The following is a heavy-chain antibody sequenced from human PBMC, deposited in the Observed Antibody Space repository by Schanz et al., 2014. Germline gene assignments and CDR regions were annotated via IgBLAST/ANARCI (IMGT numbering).Heavy chain of an antibody. V-gene: IGHV3-21*04. D-gene: IGHD2-2*01. J-gene: IGHJ4*02. CDR1: RIIFGTYS. CDR3: AKVAPAATYLDS. Sequence: EVQLAESGGGLVKPGGSLRLSCTASRIIFGTYSMNWIRQTPKGLEWVSSINSRSNFIYYADSVKGRFTISRDNAKNSLFLQMNSLSAEDTAVYYCAKVAPAATYLDSWGLGTLVTVSS. CDR2: INSRSNFI.